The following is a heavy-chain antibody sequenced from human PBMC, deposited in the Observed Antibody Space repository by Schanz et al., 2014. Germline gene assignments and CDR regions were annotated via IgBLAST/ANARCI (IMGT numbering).Heavy chain of an antibody. CDR2: IYSSGST. J-gene: IGHJ6*03. D-gene: IGHD2-21*02. CDR1: GFTFSNPA. CDR3: ARPSDSSWYMDV. Sequence: EVHLLESGGGLVQPGGSLRLSCAASGFTFSNPALSWVRQAPGKGLEWVSTIYSSGSTYYADSVKGRFTISRDNAKNSLYLQMNSLRAEDTAVHYCARPSDSSWYMDVWGKGTTVTVSS. V-gene: IGHV3-23*05.